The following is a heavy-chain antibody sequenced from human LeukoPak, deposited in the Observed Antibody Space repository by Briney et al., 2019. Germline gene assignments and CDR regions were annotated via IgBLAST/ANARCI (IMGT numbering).Heavy chain of an antibody. CDR2: ISGSGGST. CDR1: GFTFSTYD. V-gene: IGHV3-23*01. CDR3: AKGITRGYSYGSYYYYYMDV. D-gene: IGHD5-18*01. J-gene: IGHJ6*03. Sequence: GGSLRLSCAASGFTFSTYDMSWVRQAPGKGLEWVSAISGSGGSTYYADSVKGRFTISRDNSKNTLYLQMNSLRAEDTAVYYCAKGITRGYSYGSYYYYYMDVWGKGTTVTVSS.